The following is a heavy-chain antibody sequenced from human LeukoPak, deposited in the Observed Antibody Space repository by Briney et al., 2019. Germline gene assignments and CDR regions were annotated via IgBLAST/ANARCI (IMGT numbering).Heavy chain of an antibody. D-gene: IGHD6-13*01. CDR2: ISYDGSNK. Sequence: QAGGSLRLSCAASGFTFSSYAMHWVRQAPGKGLEWVAVISYDGSNKYYADSVKGRFTISRDNSKNTLYLQMNSLRAEDTAVYYCARDLEGKAGHWGQGTLVTVSS. CDR1: GFTFSSYA. CDR3: ARDLEGKAGH. J-gene: IGHJ4*02. V-gene: IGHV3-30*04.